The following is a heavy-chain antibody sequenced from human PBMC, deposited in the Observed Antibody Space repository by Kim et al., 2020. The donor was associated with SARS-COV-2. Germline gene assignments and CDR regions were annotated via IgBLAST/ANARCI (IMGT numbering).Heavy chain of an antibody. Sequence: TYYNPSLKRRVTISVDTSKNQFSLTLSSVTAADTAVYYCASGGGGFPLAYWGQGTLVTVSS. CDR3: ASGGGGFPLAY. V-gene: IGHV4-31*02. J-gene: IGHJ4*02. CDR2: T. D-gene: IGHD3-16*01.